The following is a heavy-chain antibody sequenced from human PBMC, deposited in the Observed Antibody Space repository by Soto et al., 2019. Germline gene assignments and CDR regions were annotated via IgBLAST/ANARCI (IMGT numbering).Heavy chain of an antibody. CDR2: IKQDGSEK. V-gene: IGHV3-7*01. D-gene: IGHD2-2*01. Sequence: GESLKISCAASGFTFSTYWMSWVRQAPGKGLEWVANIKQDGSEKYYVDSVKGRFTISRDNAKNSLYLQMNSLRAEDTAVYYCAREQYNIVVVPAAIINYYYYYYMDVWGKGTTVTVSS. J-gene: IGHJ6*03. CDR1: GFTFSTYW. CDR3: AREQYNIVVVPAAIINYYYYYYMDV.